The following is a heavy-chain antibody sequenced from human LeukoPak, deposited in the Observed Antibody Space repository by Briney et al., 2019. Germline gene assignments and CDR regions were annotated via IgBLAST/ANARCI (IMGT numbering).Heavy chain of an antibody. CDR3: AKTTVTSEEYFYYYMDV. J-gene: IGHJ6*03. Sequence: ASVKVSCKTSGYTVTSYGLSWVRQAPGQGLEWMGCIITYNGNTYYSQKLQGRVTMTTDTSTSTAYMELRSLRSDDTAVYYCAKTTVTSEEYFYYYMDVWGKGTTVTVSS. CDR2: IITYNGNT. D-gene: IGHD4-17*01. CDR1: GYTVTSYG. V-gene: IGHV1-18*01.